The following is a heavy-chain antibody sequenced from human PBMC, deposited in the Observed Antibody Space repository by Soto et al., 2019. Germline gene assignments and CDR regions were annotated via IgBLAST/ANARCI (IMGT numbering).Heavy chain of an antibody. CDR2: INYDGYS. CDR1: GSSITNYY. D-gene: IGHD3-10*01. CDR3: ARHGFGPLHGLVDV. Sequence: QVQLQESGPGLVKPSETLSLTCTVSGSSITNYYCSWFRQPPGKGLEWIGYINYDGYSAYNLSLKRRVTLSMDASKTQSALMLESVTATDTAVYYCARHGFGPLHGLVDVWGPGTTVIVSS. V-gene: IGHV4-59*08. J-gene: IGHJ6*02.